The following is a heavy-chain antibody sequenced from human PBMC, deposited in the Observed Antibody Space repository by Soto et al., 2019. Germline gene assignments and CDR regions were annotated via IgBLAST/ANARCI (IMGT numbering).Heavy chain of an antibody. CDR2: VNDSGST. J-gene: IGHJ4*02. Sequence: SETLSLTCAVYGGSFSGYYWSWIRQPPGKGLEWIGEVNDSGSTNYNPSLKSRATISADTSKNQFSLQLNSVTPEDTALYYCESSDRTGFGFDYWGQGTLVTVSS. D-gene: IGHD3-22*01. CDR1: GGSFSGYY. V-gene: IGHV4-34*01. CDR3: ESSDRTGFGFDY.